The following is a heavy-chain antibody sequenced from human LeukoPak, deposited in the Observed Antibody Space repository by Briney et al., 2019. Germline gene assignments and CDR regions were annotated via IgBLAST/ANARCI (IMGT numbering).Heavy chain of an antibody. J-gene: IGHJ4*02. CDR3: ARGRLEGAKIDY. V-gene: IGHV4-59*12. D-gene: IGHD1-26*01. CDR1: GGSISSYY. CDR2: IYYSGST. Sequence: SETLSLTCTVSGGSISSYYWSWIRQPPGKGLEWIGYIYYSGSTNYNPSLKSRVTISVDTSKNQFSLKLSSVTAADTAVYYCARGRLEGAKIDYWGQGTLVTVSS.